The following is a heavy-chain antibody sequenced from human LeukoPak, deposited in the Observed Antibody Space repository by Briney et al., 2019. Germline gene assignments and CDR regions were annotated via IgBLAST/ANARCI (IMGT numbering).Heavy chain of an antibody. J-gene: IGHJ4*02. CDR2: MSFDGSNK. CDR1: GFIFSNYA. V-gene: IGHV3-30-3*01. Sequence: QPGRSLRLSCAASGFIFSNYAMHWVRQAPGKGLEWVAVMSFDGSNKYYADSVKGRFTISRDNSKNTLYLQMNSLRAEDTAVYYCARDQTGTTGRKPLEANPHYWGQGTLVTVSS. CDR3: ARDQTGTTGRKPLEANPHY. D-gene: IGHD1-1*01.